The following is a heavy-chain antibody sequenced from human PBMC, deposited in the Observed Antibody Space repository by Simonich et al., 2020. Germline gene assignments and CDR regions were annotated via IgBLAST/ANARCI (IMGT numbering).Heavy chain of an antibody. CDR3: ARDQGGRAAAATDY. V-gene: IGHV1-18*01. J-gene: IGHJ4*02. D-gene: IGHD6-13*01. CDR2: ISAYNGKP. CDR1: GYTFTSYG. Sequence: QVQLVQSGAEVKKPGASVKVSCKASGYTFTSYGISGVRQAPGQGLEWMGSISAYNGKPNYAQKLQGRVTMTPDTSTSTAYMELRSLRSDDTAVYYCARDQGGRAAAATDYWGQGTLVTVSS.